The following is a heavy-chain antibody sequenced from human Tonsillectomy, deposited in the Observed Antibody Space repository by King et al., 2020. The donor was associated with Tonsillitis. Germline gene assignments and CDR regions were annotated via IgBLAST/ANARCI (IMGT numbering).Heavy chain of an antibody. D-gene: IGHD4-11*01. J-gene: IGHJ6*02. CDR3: ARFTGDPPFYGMDV. V-gene: IGHV3-7*01. CDR2: IKQDGIEK. Sequence: VQLVESGGGLVQPGGSLRLSCAASGFTFTGYSLSWVRQAPRKGLEWVANIKQDGIEKYYVDSVKGRFTISRDNAKKSLYLQMNSLRVEDTAVYYCARFTGDPPFYGMDVWGQGTAVTVSS. CDR1: GFTFTGYS.